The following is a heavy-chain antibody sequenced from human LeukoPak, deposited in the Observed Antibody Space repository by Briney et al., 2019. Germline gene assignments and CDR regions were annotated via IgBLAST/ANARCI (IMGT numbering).Heavy chain of an antibody. D-gene: IGHD3-22*01. CDR3: ARTYYYDSSGYREDWFDP. CDR2: ISSSSSYI. CDR1: GFTFSSYS. Sequence: VGSLRLSCAASGFTFSSYSMNWVRQAPGKGLEWVSSISSSSSYIYYADSVKGRFTISRDNAKKSLYLQMTSLRAEDTAVYYCARTYYYDSSGYREDWFDPWGQEPWSPSPQ. J-gene: IGHJ5*02. V-gene: IGHV3-21*01.